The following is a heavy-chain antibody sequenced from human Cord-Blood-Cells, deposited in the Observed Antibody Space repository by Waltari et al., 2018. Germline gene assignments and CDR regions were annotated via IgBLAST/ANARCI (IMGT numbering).Heavy chain of an antibody. CDR2: IYHSGST. J-gene: IGHJ4*02. D-gene: IGHD3-16*01. V-gene: IGHV4-38-2*01. Sequence: QVQLQESGPGLVKPSETLSLTCAVSGYSISSGYYWGWIRQPPGKGLEWIGSIYHSGSTYYNPSLKSRVTISVDTSKNQFSLKLSSVTAADTAVYYCASFWGVDGYWGQGTLVTVSS. CDR3: ASFWGVDGY. CDR1: GYSISSGYY.